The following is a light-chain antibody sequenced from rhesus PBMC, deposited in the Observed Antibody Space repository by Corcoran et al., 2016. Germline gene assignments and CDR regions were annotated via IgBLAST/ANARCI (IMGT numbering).Light chain of an antibody. CDR1: SSDIGNYNY. CDR2: DVT. CDR3: GSYGGSNTYI. Sequence: QAALTQPTSVSGSPGQSVTISCTGTSSDIGNYNYVSWYQQHPGKAPKLMISDVTKRPSGVSDRFSGSKSGNTASLTISGLQAEDEADYYCGSYGGSNTYIFGGGTRLTAL. V-gene: IGLV2-23*01. J-gene: IGLJ1*01.